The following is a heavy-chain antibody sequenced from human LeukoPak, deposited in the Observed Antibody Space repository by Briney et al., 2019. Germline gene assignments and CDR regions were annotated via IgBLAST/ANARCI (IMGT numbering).Heavy chain of an antibody. Sequence: GGSLRLSCAASGFTFSSYWMSWVRQAPGKGLEWVANIKQDGSEKYYVDSVKGRFTISRDNAKNSLYLQMNSLRAEDTAVYYCTRAKWELPLDYWGQGTLVTVSS. D-gene: IGHD1-26*01. CDR2: IKQDGSEK. J-gene: IGHJ4*02. CDR3: TRAKWELPLDY. CDR1: GFTFSSYW. V-gene: IGHV3-7*01.